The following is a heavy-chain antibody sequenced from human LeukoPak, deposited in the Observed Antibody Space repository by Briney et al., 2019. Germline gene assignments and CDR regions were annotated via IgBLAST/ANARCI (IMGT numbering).Heavy chain of an antibody. J-gene: IGHJ4*02. Sequence: GGSLRLSCAASRFTFSSYGMHWVRQAPGKGLEWVAVILYDGSNKYYADSVKGRFTISRDNSKHTLYLQMNSLRAEGTAVYYCAKGALRFWEWLFQGDYWGQGTLVTVSS. CDR3: AKGALRFWEWLFQGDY. D-gene: IGHD3-3*01. CDR1: RFTFSSYG. CDR2: ILYDGSNK. V-gene: IGHV3-30*18.